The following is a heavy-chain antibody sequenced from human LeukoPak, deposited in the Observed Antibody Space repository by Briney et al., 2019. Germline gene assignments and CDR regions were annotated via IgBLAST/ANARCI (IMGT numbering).Heavy chain of an antibody. Sequence: GRSLRLSCAASGFTFSSYAMHWVRQAPGKGLEWVSAISGSGGSTYYADSVKGRFTISRDNSKNTLYLQMNSLRAEDTAVYYCAKGEGDFVFDYWGQGTLVTVSS. CDR1: GFTFSSYA. J-gene: IGHJ4*02. CDR3: AKGEGDFVFDY. CDR2: ISGSGGST. D-gene: IGHD2-21*02. V-gene: IGHV3-23*01.